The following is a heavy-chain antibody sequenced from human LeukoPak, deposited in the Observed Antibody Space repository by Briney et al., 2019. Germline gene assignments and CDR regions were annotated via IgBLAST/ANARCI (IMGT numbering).Heavy chain of an antibody. CDR2: INHSGST. CDR1: GGSFSNYY. J-gene: IGHJ6*03. V-gene: IGHV4-34*01. Sequence: PSETLSLTCAVYGGSFSNYYCRWIRQPPGKGLEWIGEINHSGSTNYNASLKSRVTISVDTSKNQFSLKLSSVTAADTAVYYCARAGWVVTREGYHYYYMDVWGKGTTVTVSS. D-gene: IGHD4-23*01. CDR3: ARAGWVVTREGYHYYYMDV.